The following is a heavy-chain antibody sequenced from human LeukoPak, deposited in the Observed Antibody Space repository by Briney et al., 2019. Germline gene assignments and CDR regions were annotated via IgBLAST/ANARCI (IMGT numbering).Heavy chain of an antibody. Sequence: ASVKVSCKASGYTFTSYYMHWVRQAPGQGLEWMGIINPSGGSTSYAQKFQGRVTVTRDMSTSTDYMELSSLRAEDTALYYCARGDQKGSAWFDPWGQGTLVTVSS. CDR2: INPSGGST. D-gene: IGHD2-15*01. V-gene: IGHV1-46*01. CDR1: GYTFTSYY. CDR3: ARGDQKGSAWFDP. J-gene: IGHJ5*02.